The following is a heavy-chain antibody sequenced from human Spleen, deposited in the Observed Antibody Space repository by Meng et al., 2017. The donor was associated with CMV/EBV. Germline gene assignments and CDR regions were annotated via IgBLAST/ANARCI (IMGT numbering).Heavy chain of an antibody. CDR3: AKTRSLYYYDNSGYPLDY. V-gene: IGHV4-4*02. CDR2: IYHSGNT. CDR1: TSINNW. Sequence: TSINNWWTWVRQPPGKGLEWIGEIYHSGNTNYNPSLKSRLTISVDKSKNQFSLKLTSVTAADTAVYYCAKTRSLYYYDNSGYPLDYWGRGTLVTVSS. D-gene: IGHD3-22*01. J-gene: IGHJ4*02.